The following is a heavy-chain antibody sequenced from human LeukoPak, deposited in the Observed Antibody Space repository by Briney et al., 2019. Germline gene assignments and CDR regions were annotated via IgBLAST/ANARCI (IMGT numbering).Heavy chain of an antibody. J-gene: IGHJ3*02. D-gene: IGHD2-15*01. CDR1: GFTVSSNY. CDR3: ARVAVVAALGDAFDI. V-gene: IGHV3-66*02. CDR2: IYSGGST. Sequence: QPGGSLRLSCAASGFTVSSNYMSWVRQAPGKGLEWVSVIYSGGSTYYADSVKGRFTISRDNSKNTLYLQMNSLRAEDTAVYYCARVAVVAALGDAFDIWGQGTMVTVSS.